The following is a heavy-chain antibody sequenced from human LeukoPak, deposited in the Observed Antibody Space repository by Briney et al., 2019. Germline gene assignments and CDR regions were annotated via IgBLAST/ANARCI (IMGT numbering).Heavy chain of an antibody. J-gene: IGHJ5*02. CDR3: AREVVVVDENWFDP. D-gene: IGHD3-22*01. CDR1: GGSISSYY. V-gene: IGHV4-59*01. CDR2: IYYSGST. Sequence: SETLSLTCTVSGGSISSYYWSWIRQPPGKGLEWIGYIYYSGSTNYNPSLKSRVTISVDTSKNQFSLKLSSVTAADTAVYYCAREVVVVDENWFDPWGQGTLVTVSS.